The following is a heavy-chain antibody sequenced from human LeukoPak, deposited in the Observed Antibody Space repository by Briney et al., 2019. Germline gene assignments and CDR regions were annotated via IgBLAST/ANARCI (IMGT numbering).Heavy chain of an antibody. Sequence: GASVKVSCKXSGYTFTGYYMHWVRQTPRQGLEWMGRINPNSGGTNYAQKFQGRVTMTRDTSISTAYMELSRLRSDDTAVYYCARGINYYDSRPWVGFDIWGQGTMVTVSS. CDR1: GYTFTGYY. CDR2: INPNSGGT. V-gene: IGHV1-2*02. CDR3: ARGINYYDSRPWVGFDI. J-gene: IGHJ3*02. D-gene: IGHD3-22*01.